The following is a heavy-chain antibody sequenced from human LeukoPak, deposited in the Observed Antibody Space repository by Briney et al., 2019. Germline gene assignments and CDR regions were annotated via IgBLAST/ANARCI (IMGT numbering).Heavy chain of an antibody. CDR2: VSGSGGST. CDR1: GFTVSSNY. CDR3: AKDPVSSSWPPFDY. Sequence: GGSLRLSCAASGFTVSSNYMSWVRQAPGKGLEWVSAVSGSGGSTYYADSVKGRFTISRDNSKNTLYLQMNSLRAEDTAVYYCAKDPVSSSWPPFDYWGQGTLVTVSS. V-gene: IGHV3-23*01. D-gene: IGHD6-13*01. J-gene: IGHJ4*02.